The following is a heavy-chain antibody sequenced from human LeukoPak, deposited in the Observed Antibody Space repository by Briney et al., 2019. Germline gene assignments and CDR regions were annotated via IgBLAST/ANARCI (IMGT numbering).Heavy chain of an antibody. CDR1: GGTFSSYA. CDR2: IIPILGIA. Sequence: SVKVSCKASGGTFSSYAISWVRQAPGQGLEWMGRIIPILGIANYAQKFQVRVTITADKSTSTAYMELSSLRSEDTAVYYRASLTTVTYRDYWGQGTLVTVSS. V-gene: IGHV1-69*04. J-gene: IGHJ4*02. CDR3: ASLTTVTYRDY. D-gene: IGHD4-17*01.